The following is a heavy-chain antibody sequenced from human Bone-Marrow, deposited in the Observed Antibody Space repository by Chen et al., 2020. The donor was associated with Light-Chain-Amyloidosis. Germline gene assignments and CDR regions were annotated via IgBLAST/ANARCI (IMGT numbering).Heavy chain of an antibody. CDR2: IWPGDSDT. CDR3: ATRTQQLISDAFDI. D-gene: IGHD1-7*01. J-gene: IGHJ3*02. Sequence: EVQLVQSGAELKKAGVSLSISCKASGYSLRNYWIGWVRQMPGKGLEWMGIIWPGDSDTRYSPSFRGQVTISVDTSITTAYLQWNSLKASDTAVYYCATRTQQLISDAFDIWGRGTLVTVSS. CDR1: GYSLRNYW. V-gene: IGHV5-51*03.